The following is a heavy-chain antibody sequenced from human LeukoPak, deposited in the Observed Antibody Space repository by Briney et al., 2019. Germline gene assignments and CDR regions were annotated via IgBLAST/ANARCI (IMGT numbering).Heavy chain of an antibody. CDR1: GGSFSGYY. D-gene: IGHD5-18*01. V-gene: IGHV4-34*01. CDR2: INHSGST. J-gene: IGHJ4*02. CDR3: ARGRYGYD. Sequence: SETLSLTCAVYGGSFSGYYWSWIRQPPGKGLEWIGEINHSGSTNYNPSLKGRVTISVDTSKNQFSLKLSSVTAADTAVYYCARGRYGYDWGQGTLVTVSS.